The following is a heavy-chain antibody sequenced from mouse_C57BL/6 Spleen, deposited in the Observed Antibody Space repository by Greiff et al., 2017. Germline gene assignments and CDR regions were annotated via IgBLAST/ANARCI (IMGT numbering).Heavy chain of an antibody. V-gene: IGHV1-64*01. Sequence: QVQLQQPGAELVKPGASVKLSCKASGYTFTSYWLHWVKQRPGQGLEWIGMIHPNSGSTNYNEKFKSKATLTVDKSSSTAYMQLSSLTSEDSAVYYCAGCDEGAWFAYWGQVTLVTVSA. CDR3: AGCDEGAWFAY. CDR1: GYTFTSYW. J-gene: IGHJ3*01. CDR2: IHPNSGST.